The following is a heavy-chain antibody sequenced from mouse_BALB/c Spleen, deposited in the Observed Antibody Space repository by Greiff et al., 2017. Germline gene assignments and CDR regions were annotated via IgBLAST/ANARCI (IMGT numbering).Heavy chain of an antibody. Sequence: EVQLVESGGGLVKPGGSLKLSCAASGFAFSSYDMSWVRQTPEKRLEWVAYISSGSSTIYYADTVKGRFTISRDNPKNTLFLQMTSLRSEDTAMYYCARSSGNYGGFAYWGQGTLVTVSA. D-gene: IGHD2-1*01. CDR3: ARSSGNYGGFAY. CDR2: ISSGSSTI. CDR1: GFAFSSYD. J-gene: IGHJ3*01. V-gene: IGHV5-12-1*01.